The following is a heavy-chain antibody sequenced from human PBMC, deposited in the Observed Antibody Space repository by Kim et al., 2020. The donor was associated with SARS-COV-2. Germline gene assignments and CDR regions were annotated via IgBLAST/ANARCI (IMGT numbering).Heavy chain of an antibody. D-gene: IGHD2-15*01. CDR3: ARAGETVLRQDIDTFIYPLEY. CDR2: IRGDGSDK. V-gene: IGHV3-7*01. Sequence: GGSLRLSCAASGFTFRDYWMSWVRQTPGKGLEWAANIRGDGSDKYYVDSVKGRFTIFRDNAKNLLFLQMNGLRPEDTAIYYCARAGETVLRQDIDTFIYPLEYWGQGALVTVSS. J-gene: IGHJ4*02. CDR1: GFTFRDYW.